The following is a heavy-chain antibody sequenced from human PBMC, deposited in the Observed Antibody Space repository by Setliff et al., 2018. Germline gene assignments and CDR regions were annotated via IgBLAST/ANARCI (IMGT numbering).Heavy chain of an antibody. CDR3: ARLVRDIVVVPAPGGDYYYYYGMDV. CDR1: GYSFTDYW. CDR2: IHSSNSDT. D-gene: IGHD2-2*01. V-gene: IGHV5-51*01. Sequence: GESLKISCKGSGYSFTDYWIGWVRQMPGEGLEWMGIIHSSNSDTVYSPSFQGQVTISADRSITTAYLQWSSLKASDTAIYYCARLVRDIVVVPAPGGDYYYYYGMDVWGQGTTVTVSS. J-gene: IGHJ6*02.